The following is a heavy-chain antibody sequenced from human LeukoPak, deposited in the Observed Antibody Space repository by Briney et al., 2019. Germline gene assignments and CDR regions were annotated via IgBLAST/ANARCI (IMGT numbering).Heavy chain of an antibody. V-gene: IGHV1-18*01. CDR3: ARGRGIAARPGDC. CDR2: ISAYNGNT. D-gene: IGHD6-6*01. J-gene: IGHJ4*02. CDR1: GYTFTSYG. Sequence: ASVKVSCKASGYTFTSYGISWVRQAPGQGLDWMGWISAYNGNTNYAQKLQGRVTMTRDTSISTAYMELSRLRSDDTAVYYCARGRGIAARPGDCWGQGTLVTVSS.